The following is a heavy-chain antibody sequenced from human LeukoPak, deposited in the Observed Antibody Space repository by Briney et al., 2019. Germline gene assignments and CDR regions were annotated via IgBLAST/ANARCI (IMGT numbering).Heavy chain of an antibody. D-gene: IGHD1-1*01. J-gene: IGHJ2*01. CDR2: IKEDGGEK. CDR1: GFTLRSYW. CDR3: ARLKRTPCHFDL. V-gene: IGHV3-7*01. Sequence: GGSLRLACAASGFTLRSYWMRWVRQAAGKGLEWVGRIKEDGGEKHNVDSVKGRFTISTHNANTSLDLQMHSLTAEVTAVYYCARLKRTPCHFDLWGRGSLVTVSS.